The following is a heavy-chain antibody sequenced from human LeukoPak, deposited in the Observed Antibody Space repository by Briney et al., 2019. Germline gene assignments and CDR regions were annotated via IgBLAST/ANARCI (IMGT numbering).Heavy chain of an antibody. V-gene: IGHV3-21*01. D-gene: IGHD2-2*01. CDR3: ASLNRADCSSTSCHTHY. CDR2: ISSSSSYI. CDR1: GFIFSNYV. Sequence: GGSLRLSCAASGFIFSNYVMHWVRQAPGKGLEWVSSISSSSSYIYYADSVKGRFTISRDNAKNSLYLQMNSLRAEDTALYYCASLNRADCSSTSCHTHYWGQGTLVTVSS. J-gene: IGHJ4*02.